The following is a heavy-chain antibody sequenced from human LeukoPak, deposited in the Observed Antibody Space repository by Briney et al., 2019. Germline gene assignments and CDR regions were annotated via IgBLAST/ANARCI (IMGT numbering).Heavy chain of an antibody. D-gene: IGHD4-23*01. CDR1: GFTFSSYS. J-gene: IGHJ4*02. V-gene: IGHV3-48*04. CDR2: IISSSSTI. CDR3: ARDLGGFDY. Sequence: PGGSLRLSCAASGFTFSSYSMNWVRQAPGKGLEWVSYIISSSSTIYYADSVKGRFTISRDNAKNSLYLQMNSLRAEDTAVYYCARDLGGFDYWGQGTLVLVSS.